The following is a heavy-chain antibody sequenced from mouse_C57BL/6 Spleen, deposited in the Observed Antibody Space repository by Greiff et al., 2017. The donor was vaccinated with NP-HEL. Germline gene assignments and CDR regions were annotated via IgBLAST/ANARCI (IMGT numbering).Heavy chain of an antibody. V-gene: IGHV1-50*01. Sequence: VQLQQPGAELVKPGASVKLSCKASGYTFTSYWMQWVKQRPGQGLEWIGEIDPSDSYTNYNQKFKGKATLTVDTSSSTAYMQLSSLPSEDSAVYYCAGWLLKGDYAMDYWGQGTSVTVSS. CDR3: AGWLLKGDYAMDY. CDR1: GYTFTSYW. CDR2: IDPSDSYT. J-gene: IGHJ4*01. D-gene: IGHD2-3*01.